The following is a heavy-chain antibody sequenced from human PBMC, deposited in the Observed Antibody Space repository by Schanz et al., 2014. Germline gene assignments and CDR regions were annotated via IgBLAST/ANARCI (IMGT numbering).Heavy chain of an antibody. J-gene: IGHJ3*01. CDR2: LNFDETYT. CDR1: GFTFSRYW. Sequence: EVQLVESGGELIQPGGSLRLSCEASGFTFSRYWMHWVRQAPGKGLEWVSRLNFDETYTSYADSVKGRFTISRDNAKNTVYLQLNSLTAEDTAVYHCARDSRYCTGVDCKGDAFDLWGQGTLVTVSS. CDR3: ARDSRYCTGVDCKGDAFDL. D-gene: IGHD2-8*02. V-gene: IGHV3-74*01.